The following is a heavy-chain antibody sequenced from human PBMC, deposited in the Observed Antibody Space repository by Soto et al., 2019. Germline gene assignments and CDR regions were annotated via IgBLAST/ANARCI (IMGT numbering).Heavy chain of an antibody. D-gene: IGHD3-16*02. CDR3: ARGAIMITFGGVIDPEFDY. CDR1: GYTFTGYY. CDR2: INPSGGST. J-gene: IGHJ4*02. Sequence: ASVKVSCKASGYTFTGYYMHWVRQAPGQGLEWMGIINPSGGSTSYAQKFQGRVTMTRDTSTSTVYMELSSLRSEDTAVYYCARGAIMITFGGVIDPEFDYWGQGPLVTVPS. V-gene: IGHV1-46*01.